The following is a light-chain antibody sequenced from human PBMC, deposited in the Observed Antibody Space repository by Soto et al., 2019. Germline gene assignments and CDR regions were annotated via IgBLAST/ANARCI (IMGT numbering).Light chain of an antibody. CDR2: GAS. CDR3: QHHNSYSQT. V-gene: IGKV1-5*01. Sequence: DIHLTQTPPTLSASVGDRVTITCRASQSIRYYLAWYQQMPGKAPKLLIYGASSLQSGVPSRFSGSGSGTEFTLIISSLQPDDFATYFCQHHNSYSQTFGQGTKV. CDR1: QSIRYY. J-gene: IGKJ1*01.